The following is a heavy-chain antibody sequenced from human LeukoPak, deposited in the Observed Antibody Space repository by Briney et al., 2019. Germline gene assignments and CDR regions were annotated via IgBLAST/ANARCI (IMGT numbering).Heavy chain of an antibody. Sequence: GASVKVSCKASGYTFTSYGISWVRQAPGQGLEWMGWISAYNGNTNYAQKLRGRVTMTTDTSTSTAYMELRSLRSDDTAVYYCARARLSTSYYYDSSGYYKGTFDYWGQGTLVTVSS. CDR2: ISAYNGNT. J-gene: IGHJ4*02. V-gene: IGHV1-18*01. CDR3: ARARLSTSYYYDSSGYYKGTFDY. D-gene: IGHD3-22*01. CDR1: GYTFTSYG.